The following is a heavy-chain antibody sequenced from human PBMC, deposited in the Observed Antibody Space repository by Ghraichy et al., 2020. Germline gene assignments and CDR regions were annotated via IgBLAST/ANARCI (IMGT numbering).Heavy chain of an antibody. D-gene: IGHD3-10*01. CDR2: ISSSSSYT. J-gene: IGHJ4*02. V-gene: IGHV3-11*06. CDR3: ARDYGSGNHYFDY. Sequence: GGSLRLSCAASGFTFSDYYMSWIRQAPGKGLEWVSCISSSSSYTNYADSVKGRFTISRDNAKNSLYLQMNSLTAEDTAVYYCARDYGSGNHYFDYWGQGTLVTVSS. CDR1: GFTFSDYY.